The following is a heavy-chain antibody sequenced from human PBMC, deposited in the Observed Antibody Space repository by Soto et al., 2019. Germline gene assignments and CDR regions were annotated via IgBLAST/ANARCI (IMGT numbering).Heavy chain of an antibody. J-gene: IGHJ3*02. CDR2: IWYDGSNK. CDR3: ARENYDSSGYYPPGAFDI. CDR1: GFTFSSYG. V-gene: IGHV3-33*01. D-gene: IGHD3-22*01. Sequence: GGSLRLSCAASGFTFSSYGMHWVRQAPGKGLEWVAVIWYDGSNKYYADSVKGRFTISRDNSKNTLYLQMNSLRAEDTAVYYCARENYDSSGYYPPGAFDIWGQGTMVTVSS.